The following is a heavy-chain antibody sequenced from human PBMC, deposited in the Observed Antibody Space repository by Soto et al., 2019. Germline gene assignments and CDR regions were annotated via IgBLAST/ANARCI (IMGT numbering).Heavy chain of an antibody. V-gene: IGHV3-23*01. Sequence: GGSLRLSCAASGFTFSSYAMSWVRQAPGKGLEWVSAISGSGGSTYYADSVKGRFTISRDNSKNTLYLQMNSLRAEDTAVYYCAAPYSSSWPHYYYYGMDVWGQGTTVTVSS. D-gene: IGHD6-13*01. CDR1: GFTFSSYA. CDR3: AAPYSSSWPHYYYYGMDV. CDR2: ISGSGGST. J-gene: IGHJ6*02.